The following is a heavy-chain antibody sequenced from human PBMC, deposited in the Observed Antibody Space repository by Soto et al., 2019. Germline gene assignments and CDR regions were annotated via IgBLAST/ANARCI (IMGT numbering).Heavy chain of an antibody. V-gene: IGHV1-69*06. D-gene: IGHD5-18*01. CDR2: IIPLYGTS. CDR1: GGTFSNYA. J-gene: IGHJ5*02. Sequence: QVQLVQSGAEVKKPGSSVKVSCKASGGTFSNYALTWVRQAPGQGLEWMGGIIPLYGTSNYAQKFQGRVTISADKDTTTGSINPVGLRSDATAVYYCTTGTQRSSWGQGPRVNVSS. CDR3: TTGTQRSS.